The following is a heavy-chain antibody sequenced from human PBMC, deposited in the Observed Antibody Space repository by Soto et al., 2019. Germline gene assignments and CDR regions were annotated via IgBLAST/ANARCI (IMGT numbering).Heavy chain of an antibody. CDR3: AHSLAVYYGSWSLNWFDP. V-gene: IGHV2-5*01. J-gene: IGHJ5*02. Sequence: QITLKESGPTLVKPTQTLTLTCTFSGFSLSTSGVGVGWIRQPPGKALEWLALIYWNDDKRYSPSLKSRLTITKDTSKNQVVLTITNMDPVDTATYYCAHSLAVYYGSWSLNWFDPWGQRTLVTVSS. CDR1: GFSLSTSGVG. D-gene: IGHD3-10*01. CDR2: IYWNDDK.